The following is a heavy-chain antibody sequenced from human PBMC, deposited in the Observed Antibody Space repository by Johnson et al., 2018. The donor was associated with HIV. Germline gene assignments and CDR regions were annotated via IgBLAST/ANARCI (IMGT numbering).Heavy chain of an antibody. CDR3: TTDGGDDYVGGSYRYTHDALDI. CDR1: GFTFSSYA. Sequence: QVQLVESGGGVVQPGRSLRLSCAASGFTFSSYAMHWVRQAPGKGLEWVAVISYDGSNKYYADSVKGRFTISRDNSKNTLYLQMNSLKTEDTAVYYCTTDGGDDYVGGSYRYTHDALDIWGQGTMVTVSS. J-gene: IGHJ3*02. V-gene: IGHV3-30-3*01. D-gene: IGHD3-16*02. CDR2: ISYDGSNK.